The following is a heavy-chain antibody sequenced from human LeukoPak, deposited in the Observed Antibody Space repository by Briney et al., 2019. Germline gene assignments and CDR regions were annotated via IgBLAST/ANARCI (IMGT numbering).Heavy chain of an antibody. CDR1: GFTFSDYY. Sequence: GGSLRLSCAASGFTFSDYYMTWIRQAPGKGLDWVAYITSNGGTIFYADSVKGRFTISRDNAKNSLYLQMNSLRAEDTAVYYCARRIPLSGVPPGFDYWGQGTQVTVSS. CDR3: ARRIPLSGVPPGFDY. J-gene: IGHJ4*02. CDR2: ITSNGGTI. D-gene: IGHD7-27*01. V-gene: IGHV3-11*01.